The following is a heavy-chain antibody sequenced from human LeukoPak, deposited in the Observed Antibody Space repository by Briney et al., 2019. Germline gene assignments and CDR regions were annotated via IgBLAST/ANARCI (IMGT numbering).Heavy chain of an antibody. Sequence: SEALSLTCTVSGGSISSSSYYWGWIRQPPGKGLEWIGYIYYSGSTYYNPSLKSRVTISVDTSKNQFSLKLSSVTAADTAVYYCARGVVVVAAMSINWFDPWGQGTLVTVSS. CDR3: ARGVVVVAAMSINWFDP. D-gene: IGHD2-15*01. J-gene: IGHJ5*02. CDR1: GGSISSSSYY. V-gene: IGHV4-31*03. CDR2: IYYSGST.